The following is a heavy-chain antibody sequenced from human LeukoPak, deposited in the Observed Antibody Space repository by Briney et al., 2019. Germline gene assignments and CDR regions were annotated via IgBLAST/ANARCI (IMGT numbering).Heavy chain of an antibody. V-gene: IGHV7-4-1*02. CDR3: ARDLAAAGIYYGY. CDR2: INTNTGNP. CDR1: GYTFTSYA. D-gene: IGHD6-13*01. J-gene: IGHJ4*02. Sequence: EASVTVSFTASGYTFTSYAMNWVRQAPGQGLEWMGWINTNTGNPTYAQGFTGRFVFSLDTSVSTAYLQISSLKAEDTAVYYCARDLAAAGIYYGYWGQGTLVTVSS.